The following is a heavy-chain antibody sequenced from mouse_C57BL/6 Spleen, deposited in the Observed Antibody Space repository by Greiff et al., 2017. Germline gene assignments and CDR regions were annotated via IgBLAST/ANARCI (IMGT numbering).Heavy chain of an antibody. D-gene: IGHD2-3*01. J-gene: IGHJ2*01. CDR1: GFSFNTYA. V-gene: IGHV10-1*01. CDR2: IRSKSNNYAT. Sequence: EVKLQESGGGLVQPKGSLKLSCAASGFSFNTYAMNWVRQAPGKGLEWVARIRSKSNNYATYYADSVKDRFTISRDDSESMLYLQMNNLKTEDTAMYYCVRDGYYPFFDYWGQGTTLTVSS. CDR3: VRDGYYPFFDY.